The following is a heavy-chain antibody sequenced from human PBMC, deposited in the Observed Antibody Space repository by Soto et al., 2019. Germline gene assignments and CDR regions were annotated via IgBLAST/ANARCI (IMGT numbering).Heavy chain of an antibody. D-gene: IGHD3-3*01. CDR2: MNPNSGNT. J-gene: IGHJ6*02. CDR3: ARGSHNPSERITIFGVVIYYYYGMDV. Sequence: ASVKVSCKASGYTFTSYDINWVRQATGQGLEWMGWMNPNSGNTGYAQKFQGRVTMTRNTSISTAYMELSSLRSEDTAVYYCARGSHNPSERITIFGVVIYYYYGMDVWGQGTTVTVSS. V-gene: IGHV1-8*01. CDR1: GYTFTSYD.